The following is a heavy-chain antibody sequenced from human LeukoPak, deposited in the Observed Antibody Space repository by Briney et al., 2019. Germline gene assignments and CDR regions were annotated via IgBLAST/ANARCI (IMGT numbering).Heavy chain of an antibody. CDR1: GGTFSSYA. CDR2: IIPILGIA. CDR3: ARFVDRYSSSYVSD. V-gene: IGHV1-69*04. J-gene: IGHJ4*02. Sequence: ASVKVCCKASGGTFSSYAISWVRQAPGQGLEWMGRIIPILGIANYAQKFQGRVTITADKSTSTAYMELSSLRSEDTAVYYCARFVDRYSSSYVSDWGQGTLVTVSS. D-gene: IGHD6-6*01.